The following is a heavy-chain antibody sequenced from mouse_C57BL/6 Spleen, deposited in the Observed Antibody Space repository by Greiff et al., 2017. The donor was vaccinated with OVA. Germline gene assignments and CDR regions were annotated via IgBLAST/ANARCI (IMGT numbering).Heavy chain of an antibody. V-gene: IGHV1-82*01. CDR2: IYPGDGDT. CDR3: ARGGAMDY. CDR1: GYAFSSSW. J-gene: IGHJ4*01. Sequence: VTLVESGPELVKPGASVKISCKASGYAFSSSWMNWVQQRPGTGLEWIGRIYPGDGDTNYNGKFKGKATLTADKSSSTAYMQLSSLTSEDSAGYFCARGGAMDYWGQGTSVTVSS.